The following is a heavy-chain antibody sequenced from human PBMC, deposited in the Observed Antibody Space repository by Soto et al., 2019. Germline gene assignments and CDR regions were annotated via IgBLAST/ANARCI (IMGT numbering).Heavy chain of an antibody. CDR2: INHSGST. V-gene: IGHV4-34*01. Sequence: SETLSLTCAVYGGSFSGYYWSWIRQPPGKGLEWIGEINHSGSTNYNPSLKSRVTISVDTSKNQFSLKLSSVTAADTAVYYCARGRWRPAAAPAKINWFDPWGQGTLVTVSS. CDR3: ARGRWRPAAAPAKINWFDP. CDR1: GGSFSGYY. J-gene: IGHJ5*02. D-gene: IGHD2-2*01.